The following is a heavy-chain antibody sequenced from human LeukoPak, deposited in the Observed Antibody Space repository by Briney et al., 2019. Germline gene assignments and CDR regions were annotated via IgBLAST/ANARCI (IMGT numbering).Heavy chain of an antibody. J-gene: IGHJ4*02. Sequence: PGRSLRLSCAASGFTFDDYAMHWVRQAPGKGLEWVSGISWNSGSIGCADSVKGRFTISRDNAKNSLYLQMNSLRAEDTALYYCAKGGDIVVVPAALDYWGQGTLVTVSS. CDR3: AKGGDIVVVPAALDY. V-gene: IGHV3-9*01. CDR2: ISWNSGSI. D-gene: IGHD2-2*01. CDR1: GFTFDDYA.